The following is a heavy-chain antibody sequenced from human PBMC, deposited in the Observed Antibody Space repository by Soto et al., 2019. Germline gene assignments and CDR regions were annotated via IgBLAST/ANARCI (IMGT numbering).Heavy chain of an antibody. Sequence: QVQLQESGPGLVKPSETLSLTCTVSGGSISSYYWSWIRQPPGKGLAWIGYIYSSGSTNYNPSLKSRVTISVDTSKNQFSLKLSSVTAADTAVYYCARHEGRDHWFDPWGQGTLVTVSS. CDR1: GGSISSYY. J-gene: IGHJ5*02. V-gene: IGHV4-59*08. CDR3: ARHEGRDHWFDP. CDR2: IYSSGST.